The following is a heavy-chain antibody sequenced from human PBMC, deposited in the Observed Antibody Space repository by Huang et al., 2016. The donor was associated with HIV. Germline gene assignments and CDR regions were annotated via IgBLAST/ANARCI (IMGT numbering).Heavy chain of an antibody. CDR2: ISYDGSSK. Sequence: QVQLVESGGGVVQPGRSLRLSCAAFGFTFNKFDMHWVRQAPGKVLGLVAIISYDGSSKYHADSVKGRFTISRDKSKNTVYLQMNSLRVEDTAVYYCAKDGRGSGTYYDYFEYWGQGTLVTVSS. J-gene: IGHJ4*02. V-gene: IGHV3-30*18. CDR3: AKDGRGSGTYYDYFEY. CDR1: GFTFNKFD. D-gene: IGHD1-26*01.